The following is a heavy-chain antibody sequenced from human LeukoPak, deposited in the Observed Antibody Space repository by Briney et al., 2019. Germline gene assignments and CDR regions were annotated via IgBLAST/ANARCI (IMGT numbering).Heavy chain of an antibody. V-gene: IGHV3-53*01. CDR3: ARGPYGDYGLDY. CDR1: GFTVSSNY. D-gene: IGHD4-17*01. J-gene: IGHJ4*02. Sequence: GGSLRLSCAASGFTVSSNYMSWVRQAPGKGLEWVSVIYSGGSTYYADSVKGRFTISRDNSKNTLYLQMNSLRAEDTAVYYCARGPYGDYGLDYWGQGTLVTVSS. CDR2: IYSGGST.